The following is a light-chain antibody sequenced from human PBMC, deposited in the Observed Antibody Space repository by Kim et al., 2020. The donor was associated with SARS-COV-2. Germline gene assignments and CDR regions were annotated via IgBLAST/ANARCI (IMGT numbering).Light chain of an antibody. V-gene: IGLV2-14*03. J-gene: IGLJ2*01. CDR2: DVS. CDR3: SSYASSSTLV. CDR1: SSDVGGYTY. Sequence: GHSITISCTGTSSDVGGYTYVSWYQQQPGKAPKLVLYDVSDRPSGVSNRFSGYKSGNTAYLTISGLQAEDEADYYCSSYASSSTLVFGGGTQLTVL.